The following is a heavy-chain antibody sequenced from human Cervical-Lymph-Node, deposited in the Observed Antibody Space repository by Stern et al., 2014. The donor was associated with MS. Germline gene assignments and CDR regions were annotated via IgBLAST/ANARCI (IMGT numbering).Heavy chain of an antibody. V-gene: IGHV2-70*01. CDR2: IDWDDDK. Sequence: EPGPALVKPTQTLTLTCTFSGFSLSTSGMCVSWIRQPPGKAREWLALIDWDDDKYYSTSLKTRLTISKDTSKNQVVLTMTNMDPVDTATYYCARTPCAAGCFDYWGQGTLVTVSS. CDR1: GFSLSTSGMC. CDR3: ARTPCAAGCFDY. D-gene: IGHD6-25*01. J-gene: IGHJ4*02.